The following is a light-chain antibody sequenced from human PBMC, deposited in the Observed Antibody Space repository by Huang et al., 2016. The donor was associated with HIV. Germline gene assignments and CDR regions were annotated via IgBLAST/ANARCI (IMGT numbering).Light chain of an antibody. J-gene: IGKJ3*01. CDR3: QQYGSSPT. Sequence: EIVLTQSPGTLSLSPGERATLSCRASQSVSSGYLAWYQQNPGQAPRLLIYGASSRATGIPDRFSGSGSGTDFTLTISRLEPEDFAVYYCQQYGSSPTFGPGTKVDIK. V-gene: IGKV3-20*01. CDR2: GAS. CDR1: QSVSSGY.